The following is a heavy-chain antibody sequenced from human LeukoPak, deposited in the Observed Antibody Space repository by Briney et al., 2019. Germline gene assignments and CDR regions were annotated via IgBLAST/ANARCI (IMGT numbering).Heavy chain of an antibody. CDR2: ISGSGGST. Sequence: GGSLRLSCAASGFTFSSYAMSWVRQAPGKGLEWVSSISGSGGSTYYADSVKGRFTISRDNSKNTLYLQMNSLRAEDTAVYYCAKGTRIAATGTNNWFDPWGQGTLVTVSS. CDR1: GFTFSSYA. D-gene: IGHD6-13*01. V-gene: IGHV3-23*01. CDR3: AKGTRIAATGTNNWFDP. J-gene: IGHJ5*02.